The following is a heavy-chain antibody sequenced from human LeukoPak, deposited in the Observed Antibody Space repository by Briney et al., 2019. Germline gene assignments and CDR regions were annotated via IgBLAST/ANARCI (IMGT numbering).Heavy chain of an antibody. CDR3: AKGVRSWYYYFDY. V-gene: IGHV3-30*02. CDR1: GFTFSSYG. Sequence: GGSLRLSCAASGFTFSSYGMHWVRQAPGKGLEWVAFIRYDGSNKYYADSVKGRFTISRDNSKNTLYLQMNSLRAEDTAVYYCAKGVRSWYYYFDYWGQGTLVTVSS. J-gene: IGHJ4*02. D-gene: IGHD6-13*01. CDR2: IRYDGSNK.